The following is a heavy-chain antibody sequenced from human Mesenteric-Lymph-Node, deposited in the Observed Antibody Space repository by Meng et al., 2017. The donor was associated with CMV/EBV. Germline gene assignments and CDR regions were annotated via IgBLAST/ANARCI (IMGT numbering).Heavy chain of an antibody. CDR1: GGSFSGYY. Sequence: SETLSLTCAVYGGSFSGYYWSWIRQPPGKGLEWIGEINHSGSTNYNPSLKSRVTISVDTSKDQFSLKLSSVTAADTAVYYCARASTDFWSGYDWGQGTLVTVS. J-gene: IGHJ4*02. CDR2: INHSGST. CDR3: ARASTDFWSGYD. D-gene: IGHD3-3*01. V-gene: IGHV4-34*01.